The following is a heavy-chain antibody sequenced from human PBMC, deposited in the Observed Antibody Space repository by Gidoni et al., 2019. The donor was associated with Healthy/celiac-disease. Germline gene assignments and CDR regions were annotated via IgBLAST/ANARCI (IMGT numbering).Heavy chain of an antibody. CDR1: GGSISSGGYY. V-gene: IGHV4-30-4*01. D-gene: IGHD1-26*01. CDR2: IYYSGST. J-gene: IGHJ5*02. Sequence: QVQLQESGPGLVKPSQTLSLTCAVPGGSISSGGYYWSWLRQPPGKGLGWIGYIYYSGSTYYYPARNSRVTISVDTSKNQFSLKLSSVTAADTAVYYCARDRFNSEFDPWGQGTLVTVSS. CDR3: ARDRFNSEFDP.